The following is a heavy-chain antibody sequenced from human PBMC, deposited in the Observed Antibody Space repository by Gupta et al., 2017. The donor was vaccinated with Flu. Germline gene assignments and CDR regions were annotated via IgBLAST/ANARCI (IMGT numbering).Heavy chain of an antibody. V-gene: IGHV3-23*01. CDR2: LSGSGATT. J-gene: IGHJ4*02. Sequence: EVQLLESGGGLVQPGGSLRLSCAASGFTFRSYAMSWVRQAPGKGLEWGSGLSGSGATTYYADSVKGRFTISRHNSRDTLYLQMNSLRAEDTAVYYCAKEGYDDWMSTIIAPEDFFDYWGQGTLVTVSS. D-gene: IGHD3-9*01. CDR3: AKEGYDDWMSTIIAPEDFFDY. CDR1: GFTFRSYA.